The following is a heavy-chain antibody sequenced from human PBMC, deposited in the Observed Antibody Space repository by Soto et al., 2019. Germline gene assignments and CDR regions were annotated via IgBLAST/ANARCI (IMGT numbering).Heavy chain of an antibody. CDR3: AKNPGYYYDSTGYHFDY. D-gene: IGHD3-22*01. CDR2: ISYGGGTT. Sequence: PGGSLILSCAASGFTFSKAWRNWVRQAPGKGLEWVSAISYGGGTTYYADSVKGRFTISRDNSKNTLYLQMNSLRAEDTAVYYCAKNPGYYYDSTGYHFDYWGQGTLVTVSS. J-gene: IGHJ4*02. V-gene: IGHV3-23*01. CDR1: GFTFSKAW.